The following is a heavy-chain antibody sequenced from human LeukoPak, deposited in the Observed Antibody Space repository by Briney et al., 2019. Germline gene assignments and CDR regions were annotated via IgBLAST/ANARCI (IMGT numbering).Heavy chain of an antibody. Sequence: PSETLSLTCTVSGGSISSYYWSWIRQPPGKGLEWIGYIYYSGSTNYNPSLKSRVTISVDTSKNQFSLKLSPVTAADTAVYYCARGEVWHWLVPEYFQHWGQGTLVTVSS. CDR2: IYYSGST. CDR1: GGSISSYY. J-gene: IGHJ1*01. V-gene: IGHV4-59*01. CDR3: ARGEVWHWLVPEYFQH. D-gene: IGHD6-19*01.